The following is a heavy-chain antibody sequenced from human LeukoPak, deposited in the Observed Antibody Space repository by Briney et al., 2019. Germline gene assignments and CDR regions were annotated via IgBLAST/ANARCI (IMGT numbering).Heavy chain of an antibody. CDR3: ASNDRPGIVGATVDY. Sequence: QTGGSLRLSCAASGFTFSSYGMHWVRQAPGKGLEWVAVIWYDGSNKYYADSVKGRFTISRDNSKNTLYLQMNSLRAEDTAVYYCASNDRPGIVGATVDYWGQGTLVTVSS. V-gene: IGHV3-33*01. CDR2: IWYDGSNK. J-gene: IGHJ4*02. D-gene: IGHD1-26*01. CDR1: GFTFSSYG.